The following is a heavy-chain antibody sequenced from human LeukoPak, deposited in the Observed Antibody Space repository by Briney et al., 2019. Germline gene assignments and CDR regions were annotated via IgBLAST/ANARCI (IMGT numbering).Heavy chain of an antibody. D-gene: IGHD3-22*01. Sequence: GGFLRLSCAASGFTFDDYAMHWVRQAPGKGLEWVSLISWDGGSTYYADSVKGRFTISRDNSKNSLYLQMNSLRAGDTALYYCAKAGSGYSVYYFDYWGQGTLVTVSS. CDR3: AKAGSGYSVYYFDY. CDR1: GFTFDDYA. J-gene: IGHJ4*02. CDR2: ISWDGGST. V-gene: IGHV3-43D*04.